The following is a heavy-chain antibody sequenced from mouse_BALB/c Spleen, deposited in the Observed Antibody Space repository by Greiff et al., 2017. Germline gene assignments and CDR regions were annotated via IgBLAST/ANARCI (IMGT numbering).Heavy chain of an antibody. D-gene: IGHD6-5*01. J-gene: IGHJ4*01. CDR1: GFTFSSYA. Sequence: EVQLVESGGGLVKPGGSLKLSCAASGFTFSSYAMSWVRQTPEKRLEWVASISSGGSTYYPDSVKGRFTISRDNARNILYLQMSSLRSEDTAMYYCARVMHYYAMDYWGQGTSVTVSS. CDR3: ARVMHYYAMDY. V-gene: IGHV5-6-5*01. CDR2: ISSGGST.